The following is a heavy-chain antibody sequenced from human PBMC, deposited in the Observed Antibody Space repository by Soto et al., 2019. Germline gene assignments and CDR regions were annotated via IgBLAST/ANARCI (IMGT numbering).Heavy chain of an antibody. V-gene: IGHV3-23*01. Sequence: GGSLRLSCAASGFTFSSYAMSWVRQAPGKGLEWVSAISGSGGSPYYADSVKGRFTISRDNSKNTLYLQMNSLRAEDTAVYYCAKRLGILTGYLVTYYYYYMDVWGKGTTVTVSS. CDR3: AKRLGILTGYLVTYYYYYMDV. J-gene: IGHJ6*03. CDR1: GFTFSSYA. D-gene: IGHD3-9*01. CDR2: ISGSGGSP.